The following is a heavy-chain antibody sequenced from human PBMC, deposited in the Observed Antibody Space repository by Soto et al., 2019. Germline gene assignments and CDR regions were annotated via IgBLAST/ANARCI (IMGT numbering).Heavy chain of an antibody. CDR2: ISKSDYT. CDR1: GFAFNNYG. D-gene: IGHD3-22*01. Sequence: GGSLRLSCTVSGFAFNNYGINWVRQAPGKGLEWVSSISKSDYTYYSDSVKGRFTISRDNAKSSVSLQVNTLRVDDTAVYYCAREDSIIIPAVSDFWGQGTLVTVSS. CDR3: AREDSIIIPAVSDF. V-gene: IGHV3-21*01. J-gene: IGHJ4*02.